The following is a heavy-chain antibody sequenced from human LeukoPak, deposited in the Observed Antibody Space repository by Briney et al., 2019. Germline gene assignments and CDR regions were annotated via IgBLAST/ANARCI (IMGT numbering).Heavy chain of an antibody. CDR2: IRSKANSYAT. CDR3: TRIPSSFYAFDI. J-gene: IGHJ3*02. D-gene: IGHD6-6*01. V-gene: IGHV3-73*01. CDR1: GFTFSSYA. Sequence: GRSLRLSCAASGFTFSSYAMHWVRQASGKGLEWVGRIRSKANSYATAYAASVKGRFTISRDDSKNTAHLQMNSLKTEDTAVYYCTRIPSSFYAFDIWGQGTMVTVSS.